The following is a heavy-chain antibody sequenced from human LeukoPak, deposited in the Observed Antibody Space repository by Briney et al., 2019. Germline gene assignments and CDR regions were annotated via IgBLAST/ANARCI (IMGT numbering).Heavy chain of an antibody. V-gene: IGHV4-34*01. CDR3: ARDYYDMPDAFDI. Sequence: KTSETLSLTCAVYGGSFSGYYWSWIRQPPGKGLEWIGEINHSGSTNYNPSLKSRVTISVDTSKNQFSLKLSSVTAADTAVYYCARDYYDMPDAFDIWGQGTMVTVSS. D-gene: IGHD3-22*01. J-gene: IGHJ3*02. CDR1: GGSFSGYY. CDR2: INHSGST.